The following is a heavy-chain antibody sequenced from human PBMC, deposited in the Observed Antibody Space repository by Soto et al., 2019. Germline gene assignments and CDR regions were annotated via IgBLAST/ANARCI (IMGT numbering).Heavy chain of an antibody. CDR1: GYTFTSYG. CDR3: ARVASQFGELPTL. Sequence: GASVKVCCKASGYTFTSYGISWVRQAPGQGLEWMGWISAYNGNTNYAQNLQGRVTMTTDTSTSTAYMELRSLRSDNTAVYYCARVASQFGELPTLWGQGTPVTV. CDR2: ISAYNGNT. V-gene: IGHV1-18*01. D-gene: IGHD3-10*01. J-gene: IGHJ4*02.